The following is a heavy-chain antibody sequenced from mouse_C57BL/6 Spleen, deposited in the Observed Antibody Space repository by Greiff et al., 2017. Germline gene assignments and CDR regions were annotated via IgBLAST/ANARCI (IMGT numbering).Heavy chain of an antibody. CDR3: ARTVDHYYGSSYAFAY. Sequence: QVQLQQPGAELVKPGASVKLSCKASGYTFTSYWMHWVKQRPGQGLEWIGMIHPNSGSTNYNEKFKSKATLTVDKSSSTAYMQLSSLTSEDSAVYSCARTVDHYYGSSYAFAYWGQGTLVTVSA. CDR1: GYTFTSYW. CDR2: IHPNSGST. J-gene: IGHJ3*01. V-gene: IGHV1-64*01. D-gene: IGHD1-1*01.